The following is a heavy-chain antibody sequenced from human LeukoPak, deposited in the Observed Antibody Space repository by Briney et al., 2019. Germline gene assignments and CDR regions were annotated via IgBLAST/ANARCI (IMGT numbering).Heavy chain of an antibody. D-gene: IGHD6-6*01. CDR2: ISGSGGST. CDR3: AKALSSSSWYFDY. CDR1: GFTFSSYA. V-gene: IGHV3-23*01. Sequence: GGSLRLSCAASGFTFSSYAMSWVRQAPGKGLEWVSAISGSGGSTYCADSVKGRFTISRDNSKNTLYLQMNSLRAEDTAVYYCAKALSSSSWYFDYWGQGTLVTVSS. J-gene: IGHJ4*02.